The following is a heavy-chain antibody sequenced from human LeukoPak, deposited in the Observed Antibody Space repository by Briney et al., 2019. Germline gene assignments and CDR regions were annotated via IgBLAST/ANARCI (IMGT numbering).Heavy chain of an antibody. CDR3: VKGSGSGWHFDL. Sequence: PGGSLRLSCAASGFTFSAYGMHWVRQAPGKGLEWVAFVWYDGTDRTDKYYADSVRGRFTTSRDNSDNTVYLQMNSLRDEDTAVYHCVKGSGSGWHFDLWGRGTLVTVSS. CDR1: GFTFSAYG. V-gene: IGHV3-30*02. J-gene: IGHJ2*01. D-gene: IGHD6-19*01. CDR2: VWYDGTDRTDK.